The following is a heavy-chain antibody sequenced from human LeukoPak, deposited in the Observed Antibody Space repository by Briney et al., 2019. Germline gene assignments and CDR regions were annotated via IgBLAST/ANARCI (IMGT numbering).Heavy chain of an antibody. CDR1: GYTFTSYG. CDR3: ARAGQRYTYYYDSSGYY. J-gene: IGHJ4*02. Sequence: ASVKVSCKASGYTFTSYGISWVRQAPGQGLEWMGWINPNSGGTNYAQKFQGRVTMTRDTSISTAYMELSRLRSDDTAVYYCARAGQRYTYYYDSSGYYWGQGTLVTVSS. CDR2: INPNSGGT. V-gene: IGHV1-2*02. D-gene: IGHD3-22*01.